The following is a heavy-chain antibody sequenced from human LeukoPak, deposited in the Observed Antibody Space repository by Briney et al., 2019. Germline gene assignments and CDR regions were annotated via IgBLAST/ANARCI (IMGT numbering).Heavy chain of an antibody. CDR1: GFTFGNYF. Sequence: GGSLRLSYAASGFTFGNYFMNWFRQAPGKGLEWVSVMSGSGDEIHYADSVEGRFSISRDNSKNILFLQMNSLTVDDTAVYFCAQYGRRLPEYWGQGALVTVS. J-gene: IGHJ4*02. V-gene: IGHV3-23*01. CDR3: AQYGRRLPEY. CDR2: MSGSGDEI. D-gene: IGHD2-15*01.